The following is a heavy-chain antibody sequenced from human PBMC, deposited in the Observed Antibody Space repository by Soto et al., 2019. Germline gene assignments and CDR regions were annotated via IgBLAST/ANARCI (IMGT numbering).Heavy chain of an antibody. Sequence: QVQLVQSGAEVKKPGSSVKVSCKASGGNLSKSSITWVRQAPGQGLEWMGGIIPFFGTPNYAQQFQGRVTVIADESTNTAYTELSSLRAEDTAKSYCASKYKLNVWGQGTLVTVSS. J-gene: IGHJ4*02. D-gene: IGHD1-1*01. CDR1: GGNLSKSS. V-gene: IGHV1-69*12. CDR2: IIPFFGTP. CDR3: ASKYKLNV.